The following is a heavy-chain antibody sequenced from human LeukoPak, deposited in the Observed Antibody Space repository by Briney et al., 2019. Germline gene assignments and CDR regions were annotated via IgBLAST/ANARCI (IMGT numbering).Heavy chain of an antibody. CDR2: IIPIFGTA. CDR3: ARDLRSTSCLYV. Sequence: SVKVSCKASGGTFISYAISWVRQAPGQGLEWMGGIIPIFGTANYAQKFQGRVTITADESTSTAYMELNSLRSEDTAVYYCARDLRSTSCLYVWGKGTTVTVSS. CDR1: GGTFISYA. J-gene: IGHJ6*04. V-gene: IGHV1-69*01. D-gene: IGHD2-2*01.